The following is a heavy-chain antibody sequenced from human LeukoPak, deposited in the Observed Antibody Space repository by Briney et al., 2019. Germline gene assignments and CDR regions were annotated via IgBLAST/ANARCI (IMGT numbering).Heavy chain of an antibody. J-gene: IGHJ3*02. CDR2: IKNKIASGTT. CDR1: GFTFSNAW. V-gene: IGHV3-15*01. CDR3: TTNDAFDI. Sequence: GGSLRLSCAASGFTFSNAWMNWVRQALGKGLEWVGRIKNKIASGTTDYAAPVKGRFTISRDDSTNTLFLQMNSLKTEDTAMYYCTTNDAFDIWGQGTMVTVSS.